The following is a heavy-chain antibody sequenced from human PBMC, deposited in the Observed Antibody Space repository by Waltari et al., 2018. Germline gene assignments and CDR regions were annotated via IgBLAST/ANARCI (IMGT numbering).Heavy chain of an antibody. CDR3: AKPVAAAGTSDNSY. Sequence: QVQLLESGGGLVQPGGSLRLSCAASGFTFSSYAMSWVRPAPGKGLEWVAVISYDGSNKYYADSVKGRFTISRDNSKNTLYLQMNSLRAEDTAVYYCAKPVAAAGTSDNSYWGQGTLVTVSS. J-gene: IGHJ4*02. CDR2: ISYDGSNK. V-gene: IGHV3-30*18. D-gene: IGHD6-13*01. CDR1: GFTFSSYA.